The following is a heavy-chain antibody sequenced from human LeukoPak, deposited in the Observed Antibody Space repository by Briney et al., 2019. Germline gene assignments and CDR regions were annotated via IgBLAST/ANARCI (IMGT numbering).Heavy chain of an antibody. Sequence: PGGSLRLSCAASGFTFDDYGMSWVRQAPGKGLGWVSGINWNGGSTGYADSVKGRFTISRDNAKNSLYLQMNSLRAEDTALYYCARGGGYPYGVDAFDIWGQGTMVTVSS. CDR3: ARGGGYPYGVDAFDI. CDR2: INWNGGST. D-gene: IGHD3-22*01. CDR1: GFTFDDYG. J-gene: IGHJ3*02. V-gene: IGHV3-20*04.